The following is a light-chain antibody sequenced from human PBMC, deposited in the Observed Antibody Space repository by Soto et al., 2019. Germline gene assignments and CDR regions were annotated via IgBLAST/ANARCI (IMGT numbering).Light chain of an antibody. V-gene: IGKV1-39*01. Sequence: DIQMTQSPSSLSASEGDRVTITCRASQSISSYLNWYQQKPGKAPKLLIYAASSLQSGVPSRFSGSGSGTDFTLTISSLQPEDFATYYCQQSYSTPPWTFGQGTKVDIK. J-gene: IGKJ1*01. CDR1: QSISSY. CDR2: AAS. CDR3: QQSYSTPPWT.